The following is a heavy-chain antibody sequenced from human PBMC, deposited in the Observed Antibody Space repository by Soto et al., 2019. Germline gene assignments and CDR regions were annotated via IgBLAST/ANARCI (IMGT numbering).Heavy chain of an antibody. CDR1: GGSISSGGYY. D-gene: IGHD2-2*01. CDR3: ARGQDIVLVPAAIIWFDP. Sequence: QVQLQESGPGLVKPSQTLSLTCTVSGGSISSGGYYWSWIRQHPGKGLEWIGYIYYSGSTYYNPSLKSRVTISVDTSKNQFSLKLSSVTAADTAVYYCARGQDIVLVPAAIIWFDPWGQGTLVTVSS. CDR2: IYYSGST. V-gene: IGHV4-31*03. J-gene: IGHJ5*02.